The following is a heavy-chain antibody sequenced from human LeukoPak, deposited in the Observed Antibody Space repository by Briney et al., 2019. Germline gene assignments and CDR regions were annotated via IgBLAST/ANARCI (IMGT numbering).Heavy chain of an antibody. CDR1: GYSFASYW. D-gene: IGHD6-13*01. CDR2: VYPGDSDT. Sequence: GESLKISCKGSGYSFASYWIGWVRQVPGKGLEWMGVVYPGDSDTRYSPSFQGQVTISADKSISTAYLQWSSLKASDTAMYYCARGHLYDYSSTSYYFDYWAWEPWSPSPQ. J-gene: IGHJ4*02. CDR3: ARGHLYDYSSTSYYFDY. V-gene: IGHV5-51*01.